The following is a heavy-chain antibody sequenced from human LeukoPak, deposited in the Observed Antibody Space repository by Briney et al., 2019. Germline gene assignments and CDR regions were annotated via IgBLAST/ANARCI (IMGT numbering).Heavy chain of an antibody. J-gene: IGHJ4*02. CDR1: GGSFSGYY. V-gene: IGHV4-34*01. Sequence: SETLSLTCAVYGGSFSGYYWSWIRQSPGKGLEWIGEINHSGSTNYNPSLKSRVTISVDMSKNQFSLKLSSVTAADTAVYYCAGDHRLRGRYSSGWYDYWGQGTLVTVSS. CDR3: AGDHRLRGRYSSGWYDY. CDR2: INHSGST. D-gene: IGHD6-19*01.